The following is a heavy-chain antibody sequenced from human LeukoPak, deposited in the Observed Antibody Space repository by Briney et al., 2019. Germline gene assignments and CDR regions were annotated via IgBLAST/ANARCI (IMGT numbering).Heavy chain of an antibody. J-gene: IGHJ6*03. CDR1: GYTFTSYG. CDR3: ARRTGYCSSTSCLTARGYYYYMDV. D-gene: IGHD2-2*01. Sequence: ASVKVSCKASGYTFTSYGISWVRQAPGQGLEWMGWISAYNGNTNYAQKLQGRVTMTTDTSTSTAYMELRSLRSDDTAVYYCARRTGYCSSTSCLTARGYYYYMDVWGKGTTVTVSS. CDR2: ISAYNGNT. V-gene: IGHV1-18*01.